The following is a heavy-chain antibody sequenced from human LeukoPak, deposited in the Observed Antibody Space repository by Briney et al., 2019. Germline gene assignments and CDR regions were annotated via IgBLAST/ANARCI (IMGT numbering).Heavy chain of an antibody. V-gene: IGHV4-59*08. D-gene: IGHD6-6*01. J-gene: IGHJ4*02. CDR2: IYYSGST. Sequence: PSETLSLTCTVSGGSISSYYWSWLRQPPGKGLEWIGYIYYSGSTNYNPSLKSRVTISVDTSKNQFSLRLSSVTAADTAVYYCANTHLAAPPFDYWGQGTLVTVSS. CDR1: GGSISSYY. CDR3: ANTHLAAPPFDY.